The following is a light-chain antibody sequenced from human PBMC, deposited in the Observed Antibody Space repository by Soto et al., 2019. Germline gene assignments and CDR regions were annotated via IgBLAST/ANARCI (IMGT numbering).Light chain of an antibody. CDR3: SSYAGPFVI. CDR2: EGT. V-gene: IGLV2-23*01. Sequence: QSALTQPASVAGSPGQSITISCTGTGSDVGNYNLLSWYQQHPGKAPKLMISEGTKRPSGVSNRFSGSGSGNTASLTISGLQAEDEANYYCSSYAGPFVIFGGGTKVTVL. J-gene: IGLJ2*01. CDR1: GSDVGNYNL.